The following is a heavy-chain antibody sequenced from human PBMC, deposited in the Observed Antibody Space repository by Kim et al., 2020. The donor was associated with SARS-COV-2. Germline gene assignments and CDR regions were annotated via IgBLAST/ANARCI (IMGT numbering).Heavy chain of an antibody. CDR1: GYTFTSYA. D-gene: IGHD2-2*03. J-gene: IGHJ5*02. CDR3: AREGMDIVVVPAANNNWFDP. V-gene: IGHV1-3*01. CDR2: INAGNGNT. Sequence: ASVKVSCKASGYTFTSYAMHWVRQAPGQRLEWMGWINAGNGNTKYSQKFQGRVTITRDTSASTAYMELSSLRSEDTAVYYCAREGMDIVVVPAANNNWFDPWVQGTLVTVSA.